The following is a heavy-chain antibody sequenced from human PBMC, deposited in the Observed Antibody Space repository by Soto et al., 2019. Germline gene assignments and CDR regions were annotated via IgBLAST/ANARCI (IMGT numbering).Heavy chain of an antibody. CDR2: IYYSGST. Sequence: QLQLQESGPGLVKPSETLSLTCTVSGGSISSSTYYWGWIRQPPGKGLEWIGLIYYSGSTYYNPSLKSRVSISVDTSKNHLSLNLSSVTAADTAVYYCAGQTRRYDMDVWGQGTTVIVSS. CDR1: GGSISSSTYY. V-gene: IGHV4-39*01. CDR3: AGQTRRYDMDV. J-gene: IGHJ6*02.